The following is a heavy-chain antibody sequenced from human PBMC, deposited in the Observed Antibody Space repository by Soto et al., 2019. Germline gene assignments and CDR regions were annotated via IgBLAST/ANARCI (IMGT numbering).Heavy chain of an antibody. J-gene: IGHJ4*02. CDR1: GGTFSSYA. V-gene: IGHV1-69*06. D-gene: IGHD1-1*01. CDR3: ERGYISVPFDY. CDR2: IIPIFGTA. Sequence: SVKVSCKASGGTFSSYAISWVRQAPGQGLEWMGGIIPIFGTANYAQKFQGRVTITADKCTSTAYMELSSLRSEDTAVYYCERGYISVPFDYWGQGTLVTVCS.